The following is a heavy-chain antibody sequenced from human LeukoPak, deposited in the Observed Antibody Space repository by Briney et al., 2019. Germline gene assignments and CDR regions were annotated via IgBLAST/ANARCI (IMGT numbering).Heavy chain of an antibody. V-gene: IGHV2-5*02. D-gene: IGHD6-13*01. J-gene: IGHJ4*02. CDR2: IYWDDDK. Sequence: SGPTLVNPTQTLTLTCTFSGFSLSTSGVGVGWIRQPPGKALEWLALIYWDDDKRYSPSLKSRLTITKDTSKNQVVLTMTNMDPVDTATYYCAHRPPTIAAAVGDYFDYWGQGTLVTVSS. CDR3: AHRPPTIAAAVGDYFDY. CDR1: GFSLSTSGVG.